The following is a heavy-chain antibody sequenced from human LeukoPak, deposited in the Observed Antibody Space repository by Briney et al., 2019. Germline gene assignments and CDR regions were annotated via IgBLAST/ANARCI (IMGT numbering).Heavy chain of an antibody. CDR3: VQTTGWPGFDY. V-gene: IGHV4-4*09. CDR2: IYNGVPT. D-gene: IGHD6-19*01. CDR1: GVSISRFY. Sequence: SETLSLTCTTSGVSISRFYWSWVRQPPGKGLEWIANIYNGVPTFFNPSLKSRATISVDTSKGQFSLQLASVTAADTAVYSCVQTTGWPGFDYWGQGILVTVSS. J-gene: IGHJ4*02.